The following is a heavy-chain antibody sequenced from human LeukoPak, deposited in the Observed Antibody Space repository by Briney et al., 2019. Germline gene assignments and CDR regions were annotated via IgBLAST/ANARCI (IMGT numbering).Heavy chain of an antibody. J-gene: IGHJ4*02. CDR2: MNPNSGNT. D-gene: IGHD3-3*01. Sequence: ASVKVSCKASGYTFTSYDINWVRQATGQGLEWMGWMNPNSGNTGYAQKFQGRVTMTRNTSISTAYMELSGLRSEDTAVYYCARVREDFWSGYPYYFDYWGQGTLVTVSS. CDR3: ARVREDFWSGYPYYFDY. CDR1: GYTFTSYD. V-gene: IGHV1-8*01.